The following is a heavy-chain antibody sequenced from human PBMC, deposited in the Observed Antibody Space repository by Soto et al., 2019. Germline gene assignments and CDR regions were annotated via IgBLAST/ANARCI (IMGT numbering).Heavy chain of an antibody. CDR1: GGSVSSGSYY. Sequence: QVQLQESGPGLVKPSETLSLTCTVSGGSVSSGSYYWSWIRQPPGKGLEWIGYIYYSGSTNYHPSLTRRLPISVATPKHRVPLKLRCVTAADTAVYYCARADLKGVDSSGYYYVSGGFAYWGQGTLVTVSS. J-gene: IGHJ4*02. D-gene: IGHD3-22*01. CDR2: IYYSGST. V-gene: IGHV4-61*01. CDR3: ARADLKGVDSSGYYYVSGGFAY.